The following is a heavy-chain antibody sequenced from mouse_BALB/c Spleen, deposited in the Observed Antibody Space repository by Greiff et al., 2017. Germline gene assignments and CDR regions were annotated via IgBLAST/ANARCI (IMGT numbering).Heavy chain of an antibody. D-gene: IGHD3-1*01. CDR3: TRQGGLYAMDY. Sequence: QVQLKQSGAELVKPGASVKLSCKASGYTFTSYYMYWVKQRPGQGLEWIGEINPSNGGTNFNEKFKSKATLTVDKSSSTAYMQLSSLTSEDSAVYYCTRQGGLYAMDYWGQGTSVTVSS. CDR2: INPSNGGT. V-gene: IGHV1S81*02. CDR1: GYTFTSYY. J-gene: IGHJ4*01.